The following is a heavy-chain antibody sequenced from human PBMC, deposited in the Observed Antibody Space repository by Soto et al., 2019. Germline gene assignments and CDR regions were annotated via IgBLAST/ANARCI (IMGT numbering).Heavy chain of an antibody. CDR2: ISGYNGNT. J-gene: IGHJ6*02. D-gene: IGHD3-10*01. CDR1: GYTFTSYG. V-gene: IGHV1-18*04. CDR3: ARAGKYYYGSGSPYYYGMDV. Sequence: QVQLVQSGAEVKKPGASVKVSCKASGYTFTSYGVSWVRQAPGQGLEWMGWISGYNGNTNYAQKLQGRFTMTTDTSTSTAYMELRSLRSDDTAVYYCARAGKYYYGSGSPYYYGMDVWGQGITVTVSS.